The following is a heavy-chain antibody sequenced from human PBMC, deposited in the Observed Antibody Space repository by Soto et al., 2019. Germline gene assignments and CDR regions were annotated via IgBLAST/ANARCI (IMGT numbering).Heavy chain of an antibody. CDR1: GYTFTSYD. V-gene: IGHV1-8*01. Sequence: ASVKVSCKASGYTFTSYDINWVRQAPGQGLEWMGWMNPNSGNTDYAQKFQGRVTMTRDTSTSTVYMELSSLRSEDTAVYYCASQGPDYYDSSGYLALWGQGTLVTVSS. D-gene: IGHD3-22*01. J-gene: IGHJ4*02. CDR2: MNPNSGNT. CDR3: ASQGPDYYDSSGYLAL.